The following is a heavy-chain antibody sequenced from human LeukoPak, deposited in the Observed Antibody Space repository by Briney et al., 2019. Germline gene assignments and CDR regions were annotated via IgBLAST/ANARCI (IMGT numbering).Heavy chain of an antibody. CDR3: ARVVAVVVPAATGY. CDR1: GYTFTGYY. V-gene: IGHV1-2*02. CDR2: INPNSGGT. J-gene: IGHJ4*02. D-gene: IGHD2-2*01. Sequence: ASVKVSCKASGYTFTGYYMHWVRQAPGQGLEWMGWINPNSGGTNYAQKFQGRVTMTRDTSISTAYMEPSRLRSDDTAVYYCARVVAVVVPAATGYWGQGTLVTVSS.